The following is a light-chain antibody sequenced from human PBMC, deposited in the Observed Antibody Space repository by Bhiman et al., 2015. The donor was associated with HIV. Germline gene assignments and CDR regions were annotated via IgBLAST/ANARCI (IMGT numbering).Light chain of an antibody. J-gene: IGLJ2*01. CDR1: SSDVGGYNY. CDR2: DVN. Sequence: QSALTQPRSVSGSPGQSVTISCTGTSSDVGGYNYVSWYQQHPGKAPKIMIYDVNKRPSGVPDRFSGSKSGNTASLTISGLRTEDEADYYCQSFGRSVPDVVFGGGTKLTVL. V-gene: IGLV2-11*01. CDR3: QSFGRSVPDVV.